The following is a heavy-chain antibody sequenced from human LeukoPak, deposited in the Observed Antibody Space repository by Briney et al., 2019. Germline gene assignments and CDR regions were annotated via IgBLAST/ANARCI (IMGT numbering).Heavy chain of an antibody. Sequence: GASVEVSCKASGYTFIGYYMHWVRQAPGQGLEWVGIINPSGGSTSYAQKFQGRVTMTRDMSTSTVYMELSSLRSEDTAVYYCAREVEELGYSYGYVDYWGQGTLVTVSS. J-gene: IGHJ4*02. CDR1: GYTFIGYY. V-gene: IGHV1-46*01. CDR2: INPSGGST. D-gene: IGHD5-18*01. CDR3: AREVEELGYSYGYVDY.